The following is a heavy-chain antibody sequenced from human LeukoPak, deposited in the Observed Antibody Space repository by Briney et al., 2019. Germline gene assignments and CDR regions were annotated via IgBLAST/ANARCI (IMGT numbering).Heavy chain of an antibody. J-gene: IGHJ6*03. Sequence: GRSLRLSCAASGFTFSSYWMHWVRQAPGKGLVWVSRINSDGSSTSYADSVKGRFTISRDNARNTLYLQMNSLRAEDTAVYYCARDGIAVAGDYYYYMDVWGKGTTVTASS. D-gene: IGHD6-19*01. CDR3: ARDGIAVAGDYYYYMDV. CDR2: INSDGSST. CDR1: GFTFSSYW. V-gene: IGHV3-74*01.